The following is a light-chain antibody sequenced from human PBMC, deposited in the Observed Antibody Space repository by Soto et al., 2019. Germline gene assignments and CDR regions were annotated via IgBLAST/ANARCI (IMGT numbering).Light chain of an antibody. CDR3: CSYAGSGTPVV. V-gene: IGLV2-23*02. CDR2: EVS. J-gene: IGLJ2*01. Sequence: QSALTQPASVSGSPGQSITISCTGTSSDIGSYDRVSWFQQHPGKAPKLMIYEVSKRPSGVSYRFSGSKSGNTASLTISGLQAEDEDDYYCCSYAGSGTPVVFGGGTKLTVL. CDR1: SSDIGSYDR.